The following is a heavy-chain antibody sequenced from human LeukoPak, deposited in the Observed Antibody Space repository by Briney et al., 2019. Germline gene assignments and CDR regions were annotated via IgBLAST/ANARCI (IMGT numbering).Heavy chain of an antibody. V-gene: IGHV3-30*04. J-gene: IGHJ4*02. CDR1: GFTFSSYA. Sequence: GGSLRLSCAASGFTFSSYAMHWVRQAPGKGLEWVAVISYDGSNKYYADSVKGRFTISRDNSKNTLYLEMNSLRAEDTAVYYCARDLRRWTVIAVAGTAFDYWGQGTLVTVSS. D-gene: IGHD6-19*01. CDR2: ISYDGSNK. CDR3: ARDLRRWTVIAVAGTAFDY.